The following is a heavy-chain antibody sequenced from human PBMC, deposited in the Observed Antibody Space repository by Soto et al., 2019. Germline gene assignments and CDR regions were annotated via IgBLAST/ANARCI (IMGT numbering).Heavy chain of an antibody. J-gene: IGHJ4*02. D-gene: IGHD1-26*01. CDR1: GGTFKTYT. CDR2: IIPMYDSA. V-gene: IGHV1-69*06. CDR3: ATWRTYSGSYSFDF. Sequence: QGQLVQSGAELKKPGSSVNVSCAASGGTFKTYTINWVRQVPGQGLEWIGQIIPMYDSANYAQRFQGRVTISADKSTNIAAMELSGLRSEDTALYYCATWRTYSGSYSFDFWAQVPMVSVSS.